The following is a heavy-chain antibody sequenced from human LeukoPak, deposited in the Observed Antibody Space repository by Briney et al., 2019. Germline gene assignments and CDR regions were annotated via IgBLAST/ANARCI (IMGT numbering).Heavy chain of an antibody. D-gene: IGHD6-13*01. V-gene: IGHV5-51*01. Sequence: GESLKISCKGSGYSFTSYWIGWVRQMPGKGLEWMGIIYPGDSDTRYSPSFQGQVTISADKSISTAYLQSSSLKASDTAMYYCARIGVGYSSSWKWFDPWGQGTLVTVSS. CDR1: GYSFTSYW. J-gene: IGHJ5*02. CDR2: IYPGDSDT. CDR3: ARIGVGYSSSWKWFDP.